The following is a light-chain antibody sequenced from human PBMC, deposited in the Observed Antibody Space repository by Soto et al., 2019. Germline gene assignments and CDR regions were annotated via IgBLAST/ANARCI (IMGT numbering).Light chain of an antibody. V-gene: IGLV2-14*01. Sequence: SALTQPASVSGSPGQSITISCPGTSSDVGRYNYVSWYQQHPGKDPKLMIYEVRNRPSGVSSRFSGSKSGNTASLTISGLQAEDEAEYYGNSYTSSTTWVFGGGTKLTVL. CDR1: SSDVGRYNY. CDR2: EVR. J-gene: IGLJ3*02. CDR3: NSYTSSTTWV.